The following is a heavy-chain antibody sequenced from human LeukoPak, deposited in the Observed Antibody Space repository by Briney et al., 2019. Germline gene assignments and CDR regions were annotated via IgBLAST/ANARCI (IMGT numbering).Heavy chain of an antibody. D-gene: IGHD2-2*01. Sequence: ASVKVSCKASGGTFSSYAISWVRQAPGQGLEWMGGIIPIFGTANYAQKFQGRVTITTDESTSTAYMELSSLRSEDTAVYYCARGLALASCDAFDIWGQGTMVTVSS. CDR3: ARGLALASCDAFDI. V-gene: IGHV1-69*05. CDR1: GGTFSSYA. CDR2: IIPIFGTA. J-gene: IGHJ3*02.